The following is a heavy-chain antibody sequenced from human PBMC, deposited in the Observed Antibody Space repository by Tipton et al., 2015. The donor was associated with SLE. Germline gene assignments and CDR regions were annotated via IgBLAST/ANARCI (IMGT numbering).Heavy chain of an antibody. CDR2: IYTSGST. V-gene: IGHV4-61*09. CDR3: ARGDYGGNSYYYYYYMDV. D-gene: IGHD4-23*01. CDR1: GGSISSGSYY. Sequence: TLSLTCTVSGGSISSGSYYWSWIRQPAGKGLEWIGYIYTSGSTNYNPSLKSRVTISVDTSKNQFSLKLSSVTAADTAVYYCARGDYGGNSYYYYYYMDVWGKGTTVTVSS. J-gene: IGHJ6*03.